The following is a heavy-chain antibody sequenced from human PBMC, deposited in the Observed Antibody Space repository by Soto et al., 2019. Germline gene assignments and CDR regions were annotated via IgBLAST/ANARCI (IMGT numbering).Heavy chain of an antibody. D-gene: IGHD4-4*01. CDR3: AKDGGFDYSFWYFDL. Sequence: QVQLVESGGGVVHPGTSLRLSCEASGFTFSSYVMHWVRQAPGKGLEWVAVISYEGSTKYYADSVKGRFTISRDNPKNTLYLQMNSLRADDTAVYYCAKDGGFDYSFWYFDLWGRGTLVTVSS. J-gene: IGHJ2*01. CDR1: GFTFSSYV. V-gene: IGHV3-30-3*01. CDR2: ISYEGSTK.